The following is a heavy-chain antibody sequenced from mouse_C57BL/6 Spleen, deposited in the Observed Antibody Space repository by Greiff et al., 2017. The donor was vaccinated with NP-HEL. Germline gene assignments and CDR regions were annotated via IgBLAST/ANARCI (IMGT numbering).Heavy chain of an antibody. D-gene: IGHD2-10*01. CDR2: IDPSDSYT. J-gene: IGHJ2*01. CDR3: AIDLLSLDY. V-gene: IGHV1-69*01. Sequence: VQLQQPGAELVMPGASVKLSCKASGYTFTSYWMHWVKQRPGQGLEWIGEIDPSDSYTNYHQKFKGKSTLTVDKSSITAYMQLSSLTSEDSAVYYCAIDLLSLDYWGQGTTLTVSS. CDR1: GYTFTSYW.